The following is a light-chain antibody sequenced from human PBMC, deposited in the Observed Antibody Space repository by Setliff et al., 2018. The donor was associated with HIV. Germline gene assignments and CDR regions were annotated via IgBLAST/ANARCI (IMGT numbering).Light chain of an antibody. J-gene: IGLJ1*01. V-gene: IGLV1-44*01. CDR2: SDN. CDR1: SSNIGSNT. CDR3: AAWDDSLNGYV. Sequence: SVLTQPPLASGTPGQRVTISCSGSSSNIGSNTVNWYQHLPGLAPKFLIYSDNRRPAVVPDRFSGSKSGTSASLAISGLQSEDEADYYCAAWDDSLNGYVFGTGTKVTVL.